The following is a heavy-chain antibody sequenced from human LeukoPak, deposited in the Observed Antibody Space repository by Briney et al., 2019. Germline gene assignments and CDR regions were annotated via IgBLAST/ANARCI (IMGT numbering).Heavy chain of an antibody. Sequence: PGGSLRLSCAASGFTFSSYGMHWVRQAPGKGLEWVAVIWYDGSNKYYADSVKGRFTISRDNSKNTLYLQMNSLRAEDTAVYYCARDAVYSSSWQCCWGQGTLVTVSS. CDR1: GFTFSSYG. J-gene: IGHJ4*02. D-gene: IGHD6-13*01. CDR3: ARDAVYSSSWQCC. V-gene: IGHV3-33*01. CDR2: IWYDGSNK.